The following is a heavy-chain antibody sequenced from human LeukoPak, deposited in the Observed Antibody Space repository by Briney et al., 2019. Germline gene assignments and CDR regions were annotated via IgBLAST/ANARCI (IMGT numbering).Heavy chain of an antibody. CDR2: ISGSGGST. Sequence: GGSLRLSCAASGFTFSSYAMSWVRQAPGKGLEWVSAISGSGGSTYYADSVKGRFTISRDNSKNTLYLQMNSLRAEDTAVYYCARDLGYSYEGYFDYWGQGTLVTVSS. V-gene: IGHV3-23*01. J-gene: IGHJ4*02. D-gene: IGHD5-18*01. CDR1: GFTFSSYA. CDR3: ARDLGYSYEGYFDY.